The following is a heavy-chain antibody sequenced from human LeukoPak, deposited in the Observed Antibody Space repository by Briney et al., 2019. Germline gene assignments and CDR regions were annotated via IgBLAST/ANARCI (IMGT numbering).Heavy chain of an antibody. CDR2: ISSSSSYI. J-gene: IGHJ4*02. D-gene: IGHD3-10*01. V-gene: IGHV3-21*01. CDR1: GFTFSSYW. CDR3: ARAPGVLGSGPLTDY. Sequence: GGSLRLPCAASGFTFSSYWMSWVRQAPGKGLEWVSSISSSSSYIYYADSVKGRFTISRDNAKNSLYLQMNSLRAEDTAVYYCARAPGVLGSGPLTDYWGQGTLVTVSS.